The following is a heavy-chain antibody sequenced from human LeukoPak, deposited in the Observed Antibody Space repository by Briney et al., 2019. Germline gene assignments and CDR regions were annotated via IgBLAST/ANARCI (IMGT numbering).Heavy chain of an antibody. D-gene: IGHD6-6*01. J-gene: IGHJ6*02. CDR3: ARAPPYSSASWGYCGMDV. Sequence: PGGSLRLSCAASGFTFSSYDMHWVRQTTGKGLEWVSSIGIAGDTYYPGSVKGRFTISRENAKNSLYLQMNSLRAGDTAVYYCARAPPYSSASWGYCGMDVWGQGTTVTVSS. V-gene: IGHV3-13*01. CDR1: GFTFSSYD. CDR2: IGIAGDT.